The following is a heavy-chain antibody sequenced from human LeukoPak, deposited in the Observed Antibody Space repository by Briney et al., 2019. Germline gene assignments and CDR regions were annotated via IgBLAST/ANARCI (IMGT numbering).Heavy chain of an antibody. CDR1: GYPISSGYY. V-gene: IGHV4-38-2*01. J-gene: IGHJ4*02. CDR3: AISAAIGGFDY. Sequence: SETLSLTCAVSGYPISSGYYWGWIRQPPGKGLEWIGSIYHSGSTYYNPSLKSRVTISVDTSKNQFSLKLSSVTAADTAVYYCAISAAIGGFDYWGQGTLVTVSS. D-gene: IGHD2-2*01. CDR2: IYHSGST.